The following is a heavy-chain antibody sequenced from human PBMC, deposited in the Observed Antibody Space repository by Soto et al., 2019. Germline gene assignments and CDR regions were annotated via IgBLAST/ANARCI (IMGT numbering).Heavy chain of an antibody. CDR1: GYTFTDYW. V-gene: IGHV5-10-1*01. D-gene: IGHD1-26*01. CDR3: VRHGVGSYYYFGY. CDR2: IDPSDSYT. Sequence: GESLKISCKGSGYTFTDYWISWVRQMPGKGLEWMGRIDPSDSYTSNSPSFQGHVTISADKSINTAYMQWSSLKASDTAMYYCVRHGVGSYYYFGYWGQGTLVTVSS. J-gene: IGHJ4*02.